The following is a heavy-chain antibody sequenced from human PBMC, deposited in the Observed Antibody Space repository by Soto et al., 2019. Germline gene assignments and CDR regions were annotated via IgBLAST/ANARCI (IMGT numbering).Heavy chain of an antibody. CDR1: GFTVSNTY. Sequence: EVQLVETGGGLIQPGGSLRLSCAASGFTVSNTYMTWVRQPPGKGLECVSVIYTAGGTNYADSVKGRFITSRDNTKTTLYLQMNSLRAEDTAVYYCARALPVAKGGFDPGGEGTLVTVSS. V-gene: IGHV3-53*02. CDR2: IYTAGGT. J-gene: IGHJ5*02. CDR3: ARALPVAKGGFDP. D-gene: IGHD2-2*01.